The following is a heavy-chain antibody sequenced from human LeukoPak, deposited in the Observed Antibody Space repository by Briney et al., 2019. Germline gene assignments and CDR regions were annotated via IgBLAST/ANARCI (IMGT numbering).Heavy chain of an antibody. V-gene: IGHV3-30*18. CDR2: ISYDGNNK. Sequence: GGSLRLSCTASGFTFSSCGMQWGRQAPGKGLEWVAVISYDGNNKFYADSVKGRFTISRDNSKNTLYLQMNSLRAEDTAVYYCAKDGGLYSGSSDYWGQGTLVAVSS. CDR3: AKDGGLYSGSSDY. D-gene: IGHD1-26*01. J-gene: IGHJ4*02. CDR1: GFTFSSCG.